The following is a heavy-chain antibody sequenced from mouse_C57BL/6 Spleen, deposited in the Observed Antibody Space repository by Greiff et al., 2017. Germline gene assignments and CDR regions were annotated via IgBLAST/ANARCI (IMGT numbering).Heavy chain of an antibody. J-gene: IGHJ2*01. Sequence: VQLQQPGTELVKPGASVKLSCKASGYTFTSYWMHWVKQRPGQGLEWIGNINPSNGGTNYNEKFKSKATLTVDKSSSTAYMQRSSLTSEDSAIYDSALSNKVTTEYYFDYGGQGTTLTVSS. CDR3: ALSNKVTTEYYFDY. CDR2: INPSNGGT. CDR1: GYTFTSYW. V-gene: IGHV1-53*01. D-gene: IGHD2-2*01.